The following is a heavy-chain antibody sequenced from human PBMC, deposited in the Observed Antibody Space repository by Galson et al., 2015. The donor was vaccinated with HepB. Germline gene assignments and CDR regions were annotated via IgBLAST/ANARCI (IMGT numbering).Heavy chain of an antibody. Sequence: CAITGDSVSSNSAAWNWIRQSPSRGLEWLGRTYYRSKWYNDYAVSVKSRISISPDTSKNQVSLQLNSVTPDDTAVYYCARAFYSSNWGYDYCGMDVWGKGTTVIVSS. CDR1: GDSVSSNSAA. D-gene: IGHD6-13*01. V-gene: IGHV6-1*01. CDR3: ARAFYSSNWGYDYCGMDV. J-gene: IGHJ6*04. CDR2: TYYRSKWYN.